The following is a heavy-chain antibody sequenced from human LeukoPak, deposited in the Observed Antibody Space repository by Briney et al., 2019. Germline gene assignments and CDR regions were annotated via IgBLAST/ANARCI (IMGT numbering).Heavy chain of an antibody. Sequence: GGTLRLSCAASGFTFSSYGMSWVRQAPGKGLEWVSAISGSGGSTYYADSVKGRFTISRDNSKNTLYLQMNSLRAEDTAVYYCARCSSTSCQNTRVTFDYWGQGTLVTVSS. D-gene: IGHD2-2*01. CDR2: ISGSGGST. V-gene: IGHV3-23*01. CDR1: GFTFSSYG. J-gene: IGHJ4*02. CDR3: ARCSSTSCQNTRVTFDY.